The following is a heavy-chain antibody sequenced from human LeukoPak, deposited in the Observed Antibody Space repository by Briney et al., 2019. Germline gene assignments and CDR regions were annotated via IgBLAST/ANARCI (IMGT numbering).Heavy chain of an antibody. CDR1: GVSVSSASYY. CDR3: ARDRCTSTNCYAGYYYGTDV. D-gene: IGHD2-2*01. V-gene: IGHV4-61*01. CDR2: IYYSGTT. J-gene: IGHJ6*02. Sequence: SETLSLTCTVSGVSVSSASYYWSWIRQPPGQGLEWIGFIYYSGTTKYNPSLKSRVTISIDTSRNQLSLKLNSVTAADTAVYYCARDRCTSTNCYAGYYYGTDVWGQGTTVTVSS.